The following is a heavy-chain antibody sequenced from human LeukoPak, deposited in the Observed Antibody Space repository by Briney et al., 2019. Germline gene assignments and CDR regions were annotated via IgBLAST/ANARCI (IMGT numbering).Heavy chain of an antibody. CDR1: GFTFSSYG. V-gene: IGHV3-30*18. CDR3: ANENYYGSGSYADH. CDR2: ISYDGSNT. J-gene: IGHJ4*02. Sequence: GGSLRLSCAASGFTFSSYGMHWVRQAPGKGLEWVAIISYDGSNTYYADSVKGRFTISRDDSKNTLYLQMNSLRAEDTAVYYCANENYYGSGSYADHWGQGTLVTVSS. D-gene: IGHD3-10*01.